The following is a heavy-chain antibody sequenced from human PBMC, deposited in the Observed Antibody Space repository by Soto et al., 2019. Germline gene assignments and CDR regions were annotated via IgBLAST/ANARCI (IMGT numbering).Heavy chain of an antibody. J-gene: IGHJ4*02. V-gene: IGHV3-30*18. D-gene: IGHD5-18*01. CDR2: ISYDGSNK. CDR1: GFAFIIKR. CDR3: AKDERIQTKYCFDY. Sequence: PRGSLKLYCAALGFAFIIKRMHLFRHSPGKWLEWVAVISYDGSNKYYADSVKGRFTISRDNSKNTLYLQMNSLRAEDTAAYYCAKDERIQTKYCFDYWGQGTLVTVSS.